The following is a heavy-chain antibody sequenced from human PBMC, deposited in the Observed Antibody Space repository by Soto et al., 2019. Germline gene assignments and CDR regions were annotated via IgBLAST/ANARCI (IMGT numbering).Heavy chain of an antibody. D-gene: IGHD2-15*01. J-gene: IGHJ5*02. V-gene: IGHV3-48*01. Sequence: GGSLRLSCAASGFTFSSYSMNWVRQAPGKGLEWVSYISSSSSTIYYADSVKGRFTISRDNAKNSLYLQMNSLRAEDTAVYYCARGSCSGGSCYSRGNWFDPWGQGTLVTVSS. CDR3: ARGSCSGGSCYSRGNWFDP. CDR2: ISSSSSTI. CDR1: GFTFSSYS.